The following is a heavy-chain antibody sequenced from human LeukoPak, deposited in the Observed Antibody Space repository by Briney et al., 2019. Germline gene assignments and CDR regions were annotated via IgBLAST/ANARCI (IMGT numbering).Heavy chain of an antibody. CDR3: AREGSSSWYGGNWFDP. D-gene: IGHD6-13*01. V-gene: IGHV4-34*01. CDR2: IYYSGST. J-gene: IGHJ5*02. CDR1: GGSFSGYY. Sequence: SETLSLTCAVYGGSFSGYYWSWIRQPPGKGLEWIGSIYYSGSTYYNPSLKSRVTISVDTSKNQFSLKLSSVTAADTAVYYCAREGSSSWYGGNWFDPWGQGTLVTVSS.